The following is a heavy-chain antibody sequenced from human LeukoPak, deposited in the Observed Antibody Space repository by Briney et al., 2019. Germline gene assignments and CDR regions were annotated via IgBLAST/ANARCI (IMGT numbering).Heavy chain of an antibody. CDR2: INSDGSHA. CDR1: GFAFSFYA. D-gene: IGHD4-17*01. Sequence: GGSLRLSCAASGFAFSFYAMSWLRQPPGKGLEWVSRINSDGSHADYADSVKGRFTISRDNAKNTLYLQVNSLRAEDTAVYYCAGGRSRYGDYVGYDWGQGTLVTGSS. J-gene: IGHJ4*02. V-gene: IGHV3-74*01. CDR3: AGGRSRYGDYVGYD.